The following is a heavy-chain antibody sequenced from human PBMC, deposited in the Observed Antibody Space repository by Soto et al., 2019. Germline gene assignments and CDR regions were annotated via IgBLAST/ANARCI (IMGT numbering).Heavy chain of an antibody. V-gene: IGHV4-59*01. J-gene: IGHJ4*02. D-gene: IGHD2-15*01. Sequence: SETLSLTCTVSGGSISSYYWSWIRQPPGKGLEWIGYIYYSGSTNYNPSLKSRVTISVDTSKNQFSLKLSSVTAADTAVYYCARDYPPYRSGGSCSFLWGQGTLVTVSS. CDR3: ARDYPPYRSGGSCSFL. CDR2: IYYSGST. CDR1: GGSISSYY.